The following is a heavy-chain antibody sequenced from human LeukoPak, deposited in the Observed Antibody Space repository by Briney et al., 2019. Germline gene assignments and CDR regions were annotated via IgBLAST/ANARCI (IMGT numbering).Heavy chain of an antibody. CDR2: ISSSSSTI. V-gene: IGHV3-48*02. CDR1: RFTFSSYH. CDR3: AGDDSSGYPFNY. J-gene: IGHJ4*02. Sequence: GGSLRLSCAASRFTFSSYHMNWVRQSPGKGLVWVSYISSSSSTIYYADSVKGRFTISRDNAKNSLYLQMNSLRDEDTAVYYCAGDDSSGYPFNYWGQGTLVTVSS. D-gene: IGHD3-22*01.